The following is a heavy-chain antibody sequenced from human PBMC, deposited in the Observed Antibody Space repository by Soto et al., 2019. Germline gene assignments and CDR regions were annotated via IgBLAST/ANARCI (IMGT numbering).Heavy chain of an antibody. CDR2: INHSGST. V-gene: IGHV4-34*01. CDR1: GGSFSGYY. Sequence: SETLSLTCAVYGGSFSGYYWSWIRQPPGKGLEWIGEINHSGSTNYNPSLKSRVTVSVDTSKNQFSLKLSSVTAADTAVYYCARERGVMVRGVITPYYYYYGMDVWGQGTTV. J-gene: IGHJ6*02. CDR3: ARERGVMVRGVITPYYYYYGMDV. D-gene: IGHD3-10*01.